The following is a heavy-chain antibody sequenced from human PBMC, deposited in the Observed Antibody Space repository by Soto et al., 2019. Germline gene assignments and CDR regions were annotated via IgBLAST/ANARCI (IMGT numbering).Heavy chain of an antibody. V-gene: IGHV4-59*08. D-gene: IGHD3-22*01. J-gene: IGHJ4*02. CDR3: ARQEGYYDSSGPIDY. Sequence: SETLSLTCTVSGGSISSYYWSWIRQPPGKGLEWIGYIYYSGSTNYNPSLKSRVTISVDTSKNQFSLKLSSVTAADTAVYYCARQEGYYDSSGPIDYWGQGTLVTVSS. CDR1: GGSISSYY. CDR2: IYYSGST.